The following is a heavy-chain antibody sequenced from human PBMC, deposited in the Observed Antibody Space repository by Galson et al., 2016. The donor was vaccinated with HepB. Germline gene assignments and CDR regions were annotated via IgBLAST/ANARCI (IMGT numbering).Heavy chain of an antibody. CDR1: GYTFTNYG. Sequence: SVKVSCKASGYTFTNYGISWVRQAPGQGLEWMGGIGAYNGNTFYSQKFQGRVTLTTETSTTTAYMELGSLRSDDTAVYYCAKGGREQLVHQDYAMDVWGPGTTVTVSS. CDR3: AKGGREQLVHQDYAMDV. CDR2: IGAYNGNT. V-gene: IGHV1-18*01. J-gene: IGHJ6*02. D-gene: IGHD6-6*01.